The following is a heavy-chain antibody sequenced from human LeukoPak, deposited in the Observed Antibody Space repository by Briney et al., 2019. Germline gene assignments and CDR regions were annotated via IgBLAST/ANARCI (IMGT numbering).Heavy chain of an antibody. V-gene: IGHV1-2*02. CDR2: INPNSGGT. J-gene: IGHJ3*02. Sequence: PGGSLRLSCAASGYTFTGYYMHWVRQAPGQGLEWMGWINPNSGGTNYAQKFQGRVTMTRDTSISTAYMELSRLRSDDTAVYYCARVRYFDWFSDAFDIWGQGTMVTVSS. CDR1: GYTFTGYY. D-gene: IGHD3-9*01. CDR3: ARVRYFDWFSDAFDI.